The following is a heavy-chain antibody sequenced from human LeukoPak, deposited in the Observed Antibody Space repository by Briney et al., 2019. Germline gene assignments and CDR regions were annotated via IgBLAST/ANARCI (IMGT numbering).Heavy chain of an antibody. CDR3: ANNEWH. CDR1: GLTFSSHA. Sequence: PGGSLRLSCAASGLTFSSHAMSWVRQAPGKGLGWVSAISGSGGNTYYADSVKGRFTISRDNSKDTLYLQMNSLRVEDTAVYYCANNEWHWGQGTLVTVSS. CDR2: ISGSGGNT. D-gene: IGHD2-8*01. V-gene: IGHV3-23*01. J-gene: IGHJ1*01.